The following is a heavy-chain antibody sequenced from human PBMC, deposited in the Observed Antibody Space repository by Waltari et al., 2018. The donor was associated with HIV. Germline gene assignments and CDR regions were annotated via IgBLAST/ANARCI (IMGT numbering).Heavy chain of an antibody. CDR3: AVEVYYDTLTGPSRGMDV. V-gene: IGHV1-2*02. D-gene: IGHD3-9*01. Sequence: QVQLVQSGAEVKKPGASVKVSCKASGYTLTGYYMNWVRQAPGQGLVWMGWINPYSGDTNYAQKLQGRVTMNRDTSISTAYRGLSRLRSDDTAVYYCAVEVYYDTLTGPSRGMDVWGQGTTVTVSS. CDR2: INPYSGDT. CDR1: GYTLTGYY. J-gene: IGHJ6*02.